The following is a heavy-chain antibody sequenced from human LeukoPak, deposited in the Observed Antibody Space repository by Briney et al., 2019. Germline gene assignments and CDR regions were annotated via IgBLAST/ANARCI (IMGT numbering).Heavy chain of an antibody. V-gene: IGHV4-30-4*01. CDR1: SDSNSSGDYY. J-gene: IGHJ3*02. D-gene: IGHD1-26*01. CDR3: ATPYSGGYHGLDI. Sequence: SETLSLTCTVSSDSNSSGDYYWSWIRQPPGKGLEWIGYIYYSGSTYYNSSLKSRVTISIDTSKNQFSLKLSSVTAADTAVFYCATPYSGGYHGLDIWGQGTMVTVSS. CDR2: IYYSGST.